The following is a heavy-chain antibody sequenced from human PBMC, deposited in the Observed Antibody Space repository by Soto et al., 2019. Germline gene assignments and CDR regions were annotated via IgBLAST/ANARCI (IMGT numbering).Heavy chain of an antibody. Sequence: QVQLVESGGGVVQPGRSLRLSCAASGFAFSSYGMHWVRQAPGTGLEWVAVIWYEGSNKYYAVSVKGRFTISRDNSKNPLSLHMNSLTADDTAVYYWAKDRGYQQLYDYWGQGTLVTVSS. J-gene: IGHJ4*02. D-gene: IGHD2-2*02. V-gene: IGHV3-33*06. CDR1: GFAFSSYG. CDR3: AKDRGYQQLYDY. CDR2: IWYEGSNK.